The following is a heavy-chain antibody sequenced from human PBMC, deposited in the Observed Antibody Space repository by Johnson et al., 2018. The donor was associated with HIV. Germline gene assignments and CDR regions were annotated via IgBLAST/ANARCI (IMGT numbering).Heavy chain of an antibody. D-gene: IGHD4/OR15-4a*01. CDR2: ISGSGGST. CDR1: GFTFSSYA. CDR3: AKEIWETYGGFMVGDAFDI. Sequence: VQLMESGGGLVQPGGSLRLSCAASGFTFSSYAMSWVRQAPGKGLEWVSAISGSGGSTYYADSVRGRFPISRDNSKNTLYLQMNSLRAEDTAVYYCAKEIWETYGGFMVGDAFDIWGQGTVVTVSS. J-gene: IGHJ3*02. V-gene: IGHV3-23*01.